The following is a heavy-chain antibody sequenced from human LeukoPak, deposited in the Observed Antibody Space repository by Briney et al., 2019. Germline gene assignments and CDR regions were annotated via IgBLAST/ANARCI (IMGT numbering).Heavy chain of an antibody. V-gene: IGHV4-39*07. CDR3: TRAASSGPLFTYHMDV. J-gene: IGHJ6*03. CDR2: IYYTGSS. D-gene: IGHD3-22*01. CDR1: GGSIRSSDDY. Sequence: PSETLSLTCSVSGGSIRSSDDYWGFVRQTPGKGLEWMGSIYYTGSSHYNPSLKSRATISVDTSKNQFSLKLTSVTAADTAVYYCTRAASSGPLFTYHMDVSGKGTTVTVSS.